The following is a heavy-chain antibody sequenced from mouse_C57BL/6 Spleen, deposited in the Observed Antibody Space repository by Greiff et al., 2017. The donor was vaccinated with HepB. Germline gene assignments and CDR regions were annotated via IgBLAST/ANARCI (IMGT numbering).Heavy chain of an antibody. J-gene: IGHJ3*01. Sequence: VQLQQSGAELVRPGASVKLSCTASGFNIKDDYMHWVKQRPEQGLEWIGWIDPENGDTEYASKFQGKATITADTSSNTAYLQLSSLTSEDTAVYYCTTEDSAWFAYWGQGTLVTVSA. V-gene: IGHV14-4*01. CDR3: TTEDSAWFAY. D-gene: IGHD3-1*01. CDR1: GFNIKDDY. CDR2: IDPENGDT.